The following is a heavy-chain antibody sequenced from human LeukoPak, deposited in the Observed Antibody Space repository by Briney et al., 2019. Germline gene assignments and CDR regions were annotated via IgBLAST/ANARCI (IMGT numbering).Heavy chain of an antibody. V-gene: IGHV4-39*01. CDR1: GGSISSSSYY. CDR3: ARHDRDPNWFDP. D-gene: IGHD1-14*01. Sequence: PSETLSLTCTVSGGSISSSSYYWGWIRQPPGKGLEWIGSIYYSGSTYYNPSLKSRVTISVDTSKNQFSLKLSSVTAADTAVYYCARHDRDPNWFDPWGQGTLVTVSS. J-gene: IGHJ5*02. CDR2: IYYSGST.